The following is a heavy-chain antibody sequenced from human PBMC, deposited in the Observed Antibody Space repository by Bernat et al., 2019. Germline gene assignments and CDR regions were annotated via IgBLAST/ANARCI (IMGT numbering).Heavy chain of an antibody. V-gene: IGHV3-23*04. CDR1: GFTFSNAW. D-gene: IGHD3-3*01. CDR2: ISASGGST. J-gene: IGHJ4*02. CDR3: ARDKAGGGSSTGLH. Sequence: EVQLVESGGGLVKPGGSLRLSCAASGFTFSNAWMNWVRQAPGKGLEWVSGISASGGSTYYAESVKRRFTVSRDNSKNTVYVEMNNLRAEDTAVYYCARDKAGGGSSTGLHWGQGTLVTVSS.